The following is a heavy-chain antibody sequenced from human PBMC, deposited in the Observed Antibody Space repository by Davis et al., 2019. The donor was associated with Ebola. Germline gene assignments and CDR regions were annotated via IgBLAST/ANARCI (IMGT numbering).Heavy chain of an antibody. V-gene: IGHV3-23*01. J-gene: IGHJ4*02. CDR2: ISGSGDNT. D-gene: IGHD2-2*02. Sequence: GESLKISCTASGFTFNNYAMSWVRQAPGKGLEWVSSISGSGDNTYYADSVKGRFTISRDNSKNTLYLQMNSLRAEDTAVYYCAKLAMSDPIVVVPAAILDYWGQGTLVTVSS. CDR3: AKLAMSDPIVVVPAAILDY. CDR1: GFTFNNYA.